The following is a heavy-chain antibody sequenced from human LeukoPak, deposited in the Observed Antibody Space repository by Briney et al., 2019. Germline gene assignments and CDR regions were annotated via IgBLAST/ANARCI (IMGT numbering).Heavy chain of an antibody. V-gene: IGHV3-30*02. Sequence: GGSLRLSCVASGFTFSSNGMHWVRQAPGKGLEWVTFIQYAGSKKYYADSVKGRFTISRDNSKYTLYLVMNSWRAEDTAVYYCAKDIGSYYDYWGQGILVTVSS. CDR1: GFTFSSNG. J-gene: IGHJ4*02. CDR2: IQYAGSKK. D-gene: IGHD3-10*01. CDR3: AKDIGSYYDY.